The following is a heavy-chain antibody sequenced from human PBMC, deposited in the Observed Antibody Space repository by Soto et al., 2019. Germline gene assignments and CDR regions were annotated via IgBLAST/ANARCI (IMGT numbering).Heavy chain of an antibody. CDR2: ISGSGGST. CDR1: GFTFSSYA. V-gene: IGHV3-23*01. J-gene: IGHJ6*02. CDR3: AKDRYDSWSGYHNYYYYYGMDV. Sequence: PGGSLRLSCAASGFTFSSYAMSWVRQAPGKGLEWVSAISGSGGSTYYADSVKGRFTISRDNSKNTLYLQMNSLRAEDTAVYYCAKDRYDSWSGYHNYYYYYGMDVWGQGTTVTSP. D-gene: IGHD3-3*01.